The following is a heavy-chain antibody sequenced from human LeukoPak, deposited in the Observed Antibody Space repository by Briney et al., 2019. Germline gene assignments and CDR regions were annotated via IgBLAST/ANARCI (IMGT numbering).Heavy chain of an antibody. CDR2: ISWNSGSI. D-gene: IGHD3-10*01. CDR1: GFTFEDYA. V-gene: IGHV3-9*01. CDR3: AKGGLLWFRELNWFDP. Sequence: PGGSLRLSCAASGFTFEDYAMHWVRQAPGKGLEWVSGISWNSGSIGYADSVKGRFTISRDNAKNSLYLQMNSLRAEDTALYYCAKGGLLWFRELNWFDPWGQGTLVTVSS. J-gene: IGHJ5*02.